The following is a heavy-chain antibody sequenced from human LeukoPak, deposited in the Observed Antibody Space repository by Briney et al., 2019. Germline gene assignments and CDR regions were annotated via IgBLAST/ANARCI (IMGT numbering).Heavy chain of an antibody. CDR3: ARFHFEYSSSFFDY. D-gene: IGHD6-13*01. CDR1: GFTFSSYS. Sequence: GGSLRLSCAASGFTFSSYSMNWVRQAPGKGLEWVSSISSSSSYIYYADSVKGRFTISRDNAKNSLYLQMNSQRAEDTALYHCARFHFEYSSSFFDYWGQGTLVTVSS. CDR2: ISSSSSYI. V-gene: IGHV3-21*04. J-gene: IGHJ4*02.